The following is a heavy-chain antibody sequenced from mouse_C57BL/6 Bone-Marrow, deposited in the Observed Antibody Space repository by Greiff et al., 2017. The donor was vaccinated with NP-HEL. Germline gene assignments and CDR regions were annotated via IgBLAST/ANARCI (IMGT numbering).Heavy chain of an antibody. V-gene: IGHV10-3*01. CDR1: GFTFNTYA. CDR3: VRDYYGSSYGAMDY. J-gene: IGHJ4*01. D-gene: IGHD1-1*01. Sequence: DVKLVESGGGLVQPKGSLKLSCAASGFTFNTYAMHWVRQAPGKGLEWVARISSKSSNYATYYADSVKDRFTISRDDSQSMLYLQMNNLKTEDTAMYYCVRDYYGSSYGAMDYWGQGTSVTVSS. CDR2: ISSKSSNYAT.